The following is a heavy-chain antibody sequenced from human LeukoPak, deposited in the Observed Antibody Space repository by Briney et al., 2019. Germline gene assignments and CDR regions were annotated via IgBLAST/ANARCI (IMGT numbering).Heavy chain of an antibody. Sequence: SETLSLTCTVSGGSISSSGSYWGWIRQPPGKGLEWIGSIYYSGTTYYNPSLKSRVTISVDTSKNQFSLRLSSVTAADTAVYYCARQEGSSYYWGQGTLVTVSS. J-gene: IGHJ4*02. V-gene: IGHV4-39*01. CDR2: IYYSGTT. CDR1: GGSISSSGSY. CDR3: ARQEGSSYY. D-gene: IGHD2-15*01.